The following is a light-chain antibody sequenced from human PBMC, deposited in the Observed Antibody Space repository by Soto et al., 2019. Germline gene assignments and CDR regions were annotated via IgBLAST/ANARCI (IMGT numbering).Light chain of an antibody. J-gene: IGKJ2*01. V-gene: IGKV3-15*01. CDR3: QQYHNYPPYT. CDR1: QRVSST. Sequence: EIVMTQSTATLSVSPGEGCTLSCRASQRVSSTLAWYQQKPGQAPRLLIYGASTMATGIPTRGSWSGSGTEFTRTISSLHSADLALYYCQQYHNYPPYTFGQGTKVDIK. CDR2: GAS.